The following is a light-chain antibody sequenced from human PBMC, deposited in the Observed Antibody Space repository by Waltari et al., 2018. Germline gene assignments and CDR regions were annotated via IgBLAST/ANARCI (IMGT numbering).Light chain of an antibody. CDR3: QQLHTYPLT. V-gene: IGKV1-9*01. Sequence: DIQLTQSPSFLSASVGRRVTVTCRASQDIGTYLAWYQKKPGKAPHLLIYAASSLHTGVPSRFSDGGSGTLFTLTINRLQPEDFATYYCQQLHTYPLTFGGGTEVEL. CDR1: QDIGTY. CDR2: AAS. J-gene: IGKJ4*01.